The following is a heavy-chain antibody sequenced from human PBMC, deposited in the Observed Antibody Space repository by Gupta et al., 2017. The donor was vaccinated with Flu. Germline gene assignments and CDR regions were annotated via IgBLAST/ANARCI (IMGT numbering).Heavy chain of an antibody. D-gene: IGHD2-2*02. V-gene: IGHV4-4*02. CDR1: GDSISRNPW. J-gene: IGHJ3*02. CDR2: IYHSGFP. CDR3: ARPYCTSDNCYNEAFDI. Sequence: QVELQESGPGQVKPSGTLSLNCVVSGDSISRNPWLSWVRQPPGKGLEWIGQIYHSGFPNYNPSLKSRVIISLDKSKNQVSLKLNSVTAADTAMYYCARPYCTSDNCYNEAFDIWGRGTMVTVSS.